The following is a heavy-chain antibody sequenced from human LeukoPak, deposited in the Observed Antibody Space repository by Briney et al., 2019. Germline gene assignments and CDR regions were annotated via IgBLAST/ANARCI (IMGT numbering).Heavy chain of an antibody. V-gene: IGHV1-69*13. Sequence: ASVKVSCKASGYTFTSYDINWVRQATGQGLEWVGGIFPIFGTANYAQKFQGRVTTTADESTSTAYMELSSLRSEDTAVYYCARDIYSSSPSSTRYYYMDVWGKGATVTVSS. CDR2: IFPIFGTA. D-gene: IGHD6-6*01. CDR1: GYTFTSYD. J-gene: IGHJ6*03. CDR3: ARDIYSSSPSSTRYYYMDV.